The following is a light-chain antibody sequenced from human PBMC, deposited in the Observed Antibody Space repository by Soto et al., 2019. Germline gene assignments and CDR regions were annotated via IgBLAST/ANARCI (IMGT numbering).Light chain of an antibody. Sequence: QSVLAQPASVSGSPGQSITISCTGTSDGVGAYNSVSWYQQLPHKAPQVILYKGTQRPSGVSSRFSGSTSGNAASLTISGLQADDEADYFCCSSAPESTYVFGTGTKGTVL. CDR2: KGT. CDR3: CSSAPESTYV. CDR1: SDGVGAYNS. V-gene: IGLV2-23*01. J-gene: IGLJ1*01.